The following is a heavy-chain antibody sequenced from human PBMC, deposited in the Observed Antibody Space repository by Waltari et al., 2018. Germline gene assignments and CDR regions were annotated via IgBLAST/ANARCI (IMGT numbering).Heavy chain of an antibody. J-gene: IGHJ4*02. CDR3: ARDDYGDYALDY. CDR1: GFTFSSYA. V-gene: IGHV3-64*07. CDR2: ISSNGGST. Sequence: EVQLVESGGGLVQPGGSLRLSCAASGFTFSSYAMHWVRQAPGKGLEYVSAISSNGGSTYYADSVKGRFTISRDNSKNTLYLQMGSLRADDMAVYYCARDDYGDYALDYWGQGTLVTVSS. D-gene: IGHD4-17*01.